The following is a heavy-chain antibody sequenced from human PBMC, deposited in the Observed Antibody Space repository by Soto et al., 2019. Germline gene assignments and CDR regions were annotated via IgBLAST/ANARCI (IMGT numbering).Heavy chain of an antibody. D-gene: IGHD1-20*01. CDR1: GFTFSSYA. CDR2: ISSNGGST. CDR3: VKVKITGTTSAMGDY. Sequence: GSLRLSCSASGFTFSSYAMHWVRQAPGKGMEYVSAISSNGGSTYYADSVKGRFTISRDNSKNTLYLQMSSLRAEDTAVYYCVKVKITGTTSAMGDYWGQGTLVTVSS. J-gene: IGHJ4*02. V-gene: IGHV3-64D*08.